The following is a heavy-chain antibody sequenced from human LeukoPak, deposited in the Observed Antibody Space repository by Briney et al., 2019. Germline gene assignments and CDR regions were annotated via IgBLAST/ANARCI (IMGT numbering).Heavy chain of an antibody. CDR2: ISGDGGNP. J-gene: IGHJ5*02. CDR1: GFTFDDYA. D-gene: IGHD6-19*01. Sequence: GGSLRLSCAASGFTFDDYAMHCVRQAPGKGLEWVSLISGDGGNPYYADSVKGRFTISRDNSKNSLYLQMNSLRTEDTALYFCAKDPIAVAGTGWFDPWGQGTLVTVSS. CDR3: AKDPIAVAGTGWFDP. V-gene: IGHV3-43*02.